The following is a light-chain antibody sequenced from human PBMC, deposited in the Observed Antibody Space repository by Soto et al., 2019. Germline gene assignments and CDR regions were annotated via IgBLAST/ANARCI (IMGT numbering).Light chain of an antibody. CDR1: QSVSSTY. V-gene: IGKV3-20*01. CDR2: GAS. Sequence: EIVLTQSPGTLSLSPGERATLSCRASQSVSSTYLAWYQQKVGQAPRLLIYGASSRATGIPDRFSGSGSGTDFTLTISRLEPEDFAVYYCQHYDTSPPGFTFGPGTKVDIK. CDR3: QHYDTSPPGFT. J-gene: IGKJ3*01.